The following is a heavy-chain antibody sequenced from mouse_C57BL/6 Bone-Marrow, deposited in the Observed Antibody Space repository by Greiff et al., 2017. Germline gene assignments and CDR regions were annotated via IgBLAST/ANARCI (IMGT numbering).Heavy chain of an antibody. J-gene: IGHJ3*01. CDR1: GYNFTSYG. V-gene: IGHV1-81*01. D-gene: IGHD4-1*01. Sequence: LQESGAELARPGASVKLSCKASGYNFTSYGISWVKQRTGQGLEWIGEIYPRSGNTYYNEKFKGKATLTADKSSSTAYMELRSLTSEDSAVYFCARKLGRAWFAFWGQVTLVTVSA. CDR2: IYPRSGNT. CDR3: ARKLGRAWFAF.